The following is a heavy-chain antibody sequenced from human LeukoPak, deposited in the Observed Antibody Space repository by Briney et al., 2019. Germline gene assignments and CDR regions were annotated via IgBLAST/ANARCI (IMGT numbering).Heavy chain of an antibody. V-gene: IGHV4-59*08. CDR3: ARHGPYIPYFTS. CDR2: IYYSGST. J-gene: IGHJ4*02. D-gene: IGHD2/OR15-2a*01. CDR1: GGSISSYY. Sequence: PSETLSLTCTVSGGSISSYYWSWIRQPPGKGLEWIGYIYYSGSTNYNPSLKSRVTISVGTSKNQFSLKLSSVTAADTAVYYCARHGPYIPYFTSGGRGTRVTLSS.